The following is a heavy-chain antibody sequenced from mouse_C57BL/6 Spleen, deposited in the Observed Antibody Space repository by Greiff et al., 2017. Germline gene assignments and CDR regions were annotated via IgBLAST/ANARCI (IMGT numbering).Heavy chain of an antibody. D-gene: IGHD2-4*01. CDR2: IYPGDGDT. Sequence: VQLQQSGAELVKPGASVKISCKASGYAFSSYWMNWVKQRPGKGLEWIGQIYPGDGDTNYNGKFKGKATLTAVKSSSTAYMQLSSLTSEDSAVYFCARENDYRCYAMDYWGQGTSVTVS. CDR1: GYAFSSYW. J-gene: IGHJ4*01. V-gene: IGHV1-80*01. CDR3: ARENDYRCYAMDY.